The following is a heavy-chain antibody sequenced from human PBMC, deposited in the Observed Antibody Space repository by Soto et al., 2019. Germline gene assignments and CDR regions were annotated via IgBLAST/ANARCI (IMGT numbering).Heavy chain of an antibody. V-gene: IGHV2-5*01. CDR2: IFWTDNK. CDR3: AHYSGYDWGSYYGLDV. D-gene: IGHD5-12*01. J-gene: IGHJ6*02. Sequence: SGPTLVNPTQTLALTCTFSGISLTTSGVGVGRIRQPPGQALEWLALIFWTDNKRYSPSLKNRLTITKDTSKTQVILTLTNVDPADTATYYCAHYSGYDWGSYYGLDVWGQGTTVTVSS. CDR1: GISLTTSGVG.